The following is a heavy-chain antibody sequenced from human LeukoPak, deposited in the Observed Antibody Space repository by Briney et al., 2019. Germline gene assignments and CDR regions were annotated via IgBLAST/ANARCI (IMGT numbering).Heavy chain of an antibody. D-gene: IGHD2-21*01. V-gene: IGHV3-30-3*01. CDR2: ISYDGSNK. Sequence: GRSLRLSCAASGFTFSSYAMHWVRQAPGKGLEWVAVISYDGSNKYYADSVKGRFTISRDNSKNTLYLQTNSLRAEDTAVYYRARTVVVTYYYDMDVWGQGTTVTVSS. J-gene: IGHJ6*02. CDR1: GFTFSSYA. CDR3: ARTVVVTYYYDMDV.